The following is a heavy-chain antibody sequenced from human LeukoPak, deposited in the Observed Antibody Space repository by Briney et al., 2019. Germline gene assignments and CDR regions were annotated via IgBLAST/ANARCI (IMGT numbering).Heavy chain of an antibody. V-gene: IGHV4-59*08. CDR2: VYNSGTT. D-gene: IGHD3-16*01. CDR3: ARRNVLTEGEAFDI. Sequence: SETLSLTCAVSGGSISNYYWTWIRQPPGTGLEWIGYVYNSGTTNYNPSLRSRVTISIDASKNQFSLRLNSVTAADTAVYYCARRNVLTEGEAFDIWGQGTLVTVSS. J-gene: IGHJ3*02. CDR1: GGSISNYY.